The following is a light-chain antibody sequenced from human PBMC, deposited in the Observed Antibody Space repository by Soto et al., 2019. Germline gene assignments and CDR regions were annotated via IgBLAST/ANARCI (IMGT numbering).Light chain of an antibody. J-gene: IGLJ3*02. V-gene: IGLV1-47*01. CDR3: AAWDDSLSGWV. CDR1: SYNIGSNF. CDR2: RNN. Sequence: QSVLTQPPSASGTPGQRVTISCSGSSYNIGSNFVYWYQQFPGTAPKLLIYRNNQRPSGVPDRFSGSKSGTSASLAISGLPSEDEADYYCAAWDDSLSGWVFGGGTKVTFL.